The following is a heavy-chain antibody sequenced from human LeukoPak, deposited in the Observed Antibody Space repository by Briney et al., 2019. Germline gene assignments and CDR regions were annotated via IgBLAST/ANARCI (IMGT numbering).Heavy chain of an antibody. CDR3: AKDFGYFRGDDSFDI. CDR2: LSGGGGST. J-gene: IGHJ3*02. D-gene: IGHD3-16*01. CDR1: GFTFSSYA. Sequence: PGGSLRLSCAASGFTFSSYAMNWVRQAPGKGLEWVSVLSGGGGSTYYGDSVKGRFNISRDNSKNTLYLQMSSLRAEDTAVYYCAKDFGYFRGDDSFDIWGQGTVVTVSS. V-gene: IGHV3-23*01.